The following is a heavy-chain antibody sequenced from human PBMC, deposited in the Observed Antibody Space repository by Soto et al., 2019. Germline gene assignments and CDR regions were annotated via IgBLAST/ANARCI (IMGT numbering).Heavy chain of an antibody. V-gene: IGHV3-64*01. D-gene: IGHD4-17*01. CDR1: GFTFSTYA. J-gene: IGHJ4*02. CDR2: MTSNGGST. CDR3: ARDKSLTAVTAIDY. Sequence: PGGSLRLSCAASGFTFSTYAMHWVRQAPGKGLEYVSAMTSNGGSTFHANSVKGRFTISRDNSKNTLYLQMGSLRAEDTAVYYCARDKSLTAVTAIDYWGQGTLVTVSS.